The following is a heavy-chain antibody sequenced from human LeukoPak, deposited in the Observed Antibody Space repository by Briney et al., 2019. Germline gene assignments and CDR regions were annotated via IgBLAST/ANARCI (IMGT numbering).Heavy chain of an antibody. CDR3: ARDLREGYCSSTSCYTYWFDP. V-gene: IGHV3-30-3*01. D-gene: IGHD2-2*02. J-gene: IGHJ5*02. CDR1: GFTFSSYA. CDR2: ISYDGSNK. Sequence: GGSLRLSCAASGFTFSSYAMHWVRQAPGKGLEWVAVISYDGSNKYYADSVKGRFTISRDNSKNTLYLQMNSLRAEDTAVYYCARDLREGYCSSTSCYTYWFDPWGQGTLVTVSS.